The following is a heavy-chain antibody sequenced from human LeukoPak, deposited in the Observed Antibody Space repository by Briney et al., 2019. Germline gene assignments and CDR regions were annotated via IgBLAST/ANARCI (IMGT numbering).Heavy chain of an antibody. CDR3: AKARGTDYGDYVIFDY. J-gene: IGHJ4*02. Sequence: GGSLRLSCAASGFTFSSCAMSWVRQAPGKGLEWVSAISGSGGSTYCADSEKGRFTISRDNSKSTLYLQLNSLRAEDTAVYYCAKARGTDYGDYVIFDYWGQGTLVTVSS. D-gene: IGHD4-17*01. CDR1: GFTFSSCA. V-gene: IGHV3-23*01. CDR2: ISGSGGST.